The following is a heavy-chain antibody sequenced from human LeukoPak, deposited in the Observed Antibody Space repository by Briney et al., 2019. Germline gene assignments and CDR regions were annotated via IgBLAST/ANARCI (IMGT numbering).Heavy chain of an antibody. J-gene: IGHJ3*02. CDR1: GGSISSYY. CDR2: IYTSGST. V-gene: IGHV4-4*07. Sequence: SETLSLTCTVSGGSISSYYWSWIRQPAGKGLEWIGRIYTSGSTNYNPSLKSRVTMSVDTSKNQFSLKLSSVTAADTAVYYCARRGYCSSTSCPSDAFDIWGQGTMVTVSS. CDR3: ARRGYCSSTSCPSDAFDI. D-gene: IGHD2-2*01.